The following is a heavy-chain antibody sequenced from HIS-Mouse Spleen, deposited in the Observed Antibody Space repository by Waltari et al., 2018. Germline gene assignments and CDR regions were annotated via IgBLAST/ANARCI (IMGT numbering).Heavy chain of an antibody. CDR1: GGSISRSSYY. CDR3: AREIPYSSSWYDWYFDL. CDR2: IYYSGST. D-gene: IGHD6-13*01. V-gene: IGHV4-39*07. J-gene: IGHJ2*01. Sequence: LQLQESGPGLVKPSETLSLTCTVPGGSISRSSYYWGWSRQPPGKGLEWIGSIYYSGSTYYNPSLKSRVTISVDTSKNQFSLKLSSVTAADTAVYYCAREIPYSSSWYDWYFDLWGRGTLVTVSS.